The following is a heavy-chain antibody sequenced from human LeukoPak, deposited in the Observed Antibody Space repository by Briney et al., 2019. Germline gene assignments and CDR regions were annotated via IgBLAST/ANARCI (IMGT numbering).Heavy chain of an antibody. CDR2: ISGSGGST. CDR3: ARVYWALRLGESPLDY. J-gene: IGHJ4*02. Sequence: GGSLRLSCAASGFTFSNYAMSWVRQAPGKGLEWVSGISGSGGSTYYADSVKGRFTISRDNSKNTVHLQMNSLRAEDTAVYYCARVYWALRLGESPLDYWGQGTLVTVSS. CDR1: GFTFSNYA. D-gene: IGHD3-16*01. V-gene: IGHV3-23*01.